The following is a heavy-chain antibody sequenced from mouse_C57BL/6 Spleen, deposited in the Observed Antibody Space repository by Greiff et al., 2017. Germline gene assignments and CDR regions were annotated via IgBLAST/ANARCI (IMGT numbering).Heavy chain of an antibody. CDR3: ARSDV. CDR1: AYAFRSSW. V-gene: IGHV1-80*01. J-gene: IGHJ2*01. Sequence: VQLQQSGAELVKPGASVKISCKASAYAFRSSWMNWVKQRPGKGLEWTGQIYPGPGDTNYNGKFKGKATLTAEKSSSTAYMQLSSLTSEDSAVYFCARSDVWGQGTTLTVSS. CDR2: IYPGPGDT.